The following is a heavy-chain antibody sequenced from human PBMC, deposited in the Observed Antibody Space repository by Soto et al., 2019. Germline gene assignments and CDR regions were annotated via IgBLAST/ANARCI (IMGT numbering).Heavy chain of an antibody. CDR3: PSGCGRFNY. J-gene: IGHJ4*02. CDR2: IDGSGTTK. Sequence: EVQLLESGGGLVQPGGSLRLSCGVSGFTFNDFDMNWVRQAPGKGLEWLAYIDGSGTTKKYADSVRGRFTISRDNHNNSLFLQMSGLGDAYTAIYCCPSGCGRFNYWGQGTLVSVSS. D-gene: IGHD2-15*01. V-gene: IGHV3-48*03. CDR1: GFTFNDFD.